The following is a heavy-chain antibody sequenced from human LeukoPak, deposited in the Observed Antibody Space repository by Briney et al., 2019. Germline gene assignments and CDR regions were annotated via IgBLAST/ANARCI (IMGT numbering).Heavy chain of an antibody. CDR2: INHSGST. D-gene: IGHD2-2*01. CDR3: ARFIGYCSSTSCPRENYYCMDV. CDR1: GGSISGNHYY. V-gene: IGHV4-39*07. Sequence: SETLSLTCTVSGGSISGNHYYWGWIRQPPGKGLEWIGEINHSGSTNYNPSLKSRVTISVDTSKNQFSLKLSSVTAADTAVYYCARFIGYCSSTSCPRENYYCMDVWGKGTTVTISS. J-gene: IGHJ6*03.